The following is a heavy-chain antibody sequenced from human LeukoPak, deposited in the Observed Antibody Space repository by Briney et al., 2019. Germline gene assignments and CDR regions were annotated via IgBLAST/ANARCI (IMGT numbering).Heavy chain of an antibody. Sequence: GGSLRLSCAASGFTFSSYWMSWVRQAPGKGLEWVANIKQDGSEKYYVDSVKGRFTISRDNAKNSLYLQMNSLRAEDTAVYYCARDRGESTDDAFDIRGQGTMVTVSS. J-gene: IGHJ3*02. CDR1: GFTFSSYW. V-gene: IGHV3-7*01. CDR3: ARDRGESTDDAFDI. D-gene: IGHD3-16*01. CDR2: IKQDGSEK.